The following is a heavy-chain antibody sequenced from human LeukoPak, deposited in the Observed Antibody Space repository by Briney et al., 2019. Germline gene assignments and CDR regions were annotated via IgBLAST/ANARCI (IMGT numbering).Heavy chain of an antibody. J-gene: IGHJ4*02. V-gene: IGHV3-21*01. CDR2: ISSSSYI. CDR1: GFTLSSYS. Sequence: PGGSLRLSCAASGFTLSSYSMNWVRQAPGKGLEWVSSISSSSYIYYADSLEGRFTISRDNAKNSLYLQMNSLRAEDTAVYYCARGYCSSTSCKPYYFDYWGQGTLVTVSS. D-gene: IGHD2-2*01. CDR3: ARGYCSSTSCKPYYFDY.